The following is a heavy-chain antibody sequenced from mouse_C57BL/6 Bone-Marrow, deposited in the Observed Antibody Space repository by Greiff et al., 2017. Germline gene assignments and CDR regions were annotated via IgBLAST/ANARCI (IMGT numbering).Heavy chain of an antibody. Sequence: VKLQESGAELARPGASVKLSCKASGYTFTSYGISWVKQRTGQGLEWIGEIYPRSGNTYYNEKFKGKATLTADKSSSTAYMELRSLTSEDSAVYFCARVRVYYDGSSHDDWGKGTTLTVSS. CDR2: IYPRSGNT. D-gene: IGHD1-1*01. CDR1: GYTFTSYG. V-gene: IGHV1-81*01. CDR3: ARVRVYYDGSSHDD. J-gene: IGHJ2*01.